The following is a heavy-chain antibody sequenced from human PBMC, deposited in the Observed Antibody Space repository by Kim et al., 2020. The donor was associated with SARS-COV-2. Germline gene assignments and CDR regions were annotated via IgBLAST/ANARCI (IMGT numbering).Heavy chain of an antibody. D-gene: IGHD2-15*01. J-gene: IGHJ4*02. CDR1: GFTISSYA. CDR3: ARDLGYCSGGSCYVPQH. V-gene: IGHV3-30*04. CDR2: ISYDGSNK. Sequence: GGSLRLSCAASGFTISSYAMHWVRQAPGKGLEWVAVISYDGSNKYYADSVKGRFTISRDNSKNTLYLQMNSLRAEDTAVYYCARDLGYCSGGSCYVPQHWGQGTLVTVSS.